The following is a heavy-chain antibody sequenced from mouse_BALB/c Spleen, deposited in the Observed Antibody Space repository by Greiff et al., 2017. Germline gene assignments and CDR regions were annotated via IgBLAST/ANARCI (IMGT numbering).Heavy chain of an antibody. D-gene: IGHD1-1*01. CDR1: GYSFTGYY. V-gene: IGHV1S34*01. Sequence: LVKTGASVKISCKASGYSFTGYYMHWVKQSHGKSLEWIGYISCYNGATSYNQKFKGKATFTVDTSSSTAYMQFNSLTSEDSAVYYCARSRITTVVATDDWGQGTTLTVSS. CDR2: ISCYNGAT. J-gene: IGHJ2*01. CDR3: ARSRITTVVATDD.